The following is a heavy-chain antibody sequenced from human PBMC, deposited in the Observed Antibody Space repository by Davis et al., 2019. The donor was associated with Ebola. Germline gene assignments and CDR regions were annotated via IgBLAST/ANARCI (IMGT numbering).Heavy chain of an antibody. D-gene: IGHD5-24*01. CDR1: GFMFSSYT. CDR2: ITNNGGST. J-gene: IGHJ4*02. V-gene: IGHV3-64*04. CDR3: ARGSRGDGYNYGY. Sequence: GESLKISCSVSGFMFSSYTMHWVRQAPGKGLQYVSGITNNGGSTYYADSVKGRFTISRDNAKNSLYLQMNSLRAEDTAVYYCARGSRGDGYNYGYWGQGTLVTVSS.